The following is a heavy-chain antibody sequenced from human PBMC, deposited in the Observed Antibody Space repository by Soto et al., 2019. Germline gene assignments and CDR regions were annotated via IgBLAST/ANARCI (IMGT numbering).Heavy chain of an antibody. V-gene: IGHV3-23*01. CDR1: GFTFNNFA. CDR2: IGTSGATT. J-gene: IGHJ4*02. D-gene: IGHD3-10*01. CDR3: AKSSGTISVVGRRHADY. Sequence: EVQLLESGGGLVQPGGSLRLSCAASGFTFNNFAMSWVRQAPGKGLEWVSSIGTSGATTYYAESVKGRLTISRDNSKNTLFLQMNSLRVEDTAKYYCAKSSGTISVVGRRHADYWGKGTLVTVSS.